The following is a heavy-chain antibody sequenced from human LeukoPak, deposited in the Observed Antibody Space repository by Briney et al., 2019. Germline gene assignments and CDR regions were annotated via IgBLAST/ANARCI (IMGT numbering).Heavy chain of an antibody. CDR1: GGSITSYY. V-gene: IGHV4-59*12. J-gene: IGHJ4*02. D-gene: IGHD4-23*01. CDR3: ARAPPDGGNSGLYY. Sequence: PSETLSLTCTVSGGSITSYYWSWIRQPPGKGLEWIGHFYYTGSTNYNPSLKSRVTISAETSRNQFSLRLNSVTAADTAVYYCARAPPDGGNSGLYYWDQGTLVTVSS. CDR2: FYYTGST.